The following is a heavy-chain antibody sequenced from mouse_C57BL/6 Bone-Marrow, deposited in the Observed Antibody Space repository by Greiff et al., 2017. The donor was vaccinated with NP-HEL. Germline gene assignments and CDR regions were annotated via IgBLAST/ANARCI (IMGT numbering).Heavy chain of an antibody. D-gene: IGHD1-1*01. CDR1: GYSITSGYY. J-gene: IGHJ2*01. CDR3: ARDYGSSLDY. V-gene: IGHV3-6*01. Sequence: EVQLQESGPGLVKPSQSLSLTCSVTGYSITSGYYWNWIRQFPGNKLEWMGYISYDGSNNYNPSLKNRISITRDTSKNQFFLKLNSVTTEDTATYYGARDYGSSLDYWGQGTTLTVSS. CDR2: ISYDGSN.